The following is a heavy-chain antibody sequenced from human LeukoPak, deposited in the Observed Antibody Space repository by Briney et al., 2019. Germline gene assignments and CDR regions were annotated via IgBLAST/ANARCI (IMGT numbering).Heavy chain of an antibody. J-gene: IGHJ4*02. CDR2: ISYDGSNK. D-gene: IGHD6-13*01. CDR3: AKAYSSSWSARDYFDY. Sequence: AGGSLRLSCVASGFTFSSYGMHWVRQAPGKGLEWVAVISYDGSNKYYADSVKGRFTISRDNSKNTLYLQMNSLRAEDTAVYYCAKAYSSSWSARDYFDYWGQGTLVTVSS. V-gene: IGHV3-30*18. CDR1: GFTFSSYG.